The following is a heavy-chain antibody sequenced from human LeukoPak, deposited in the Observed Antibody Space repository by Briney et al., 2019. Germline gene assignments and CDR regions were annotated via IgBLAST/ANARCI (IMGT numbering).Heavy chain of an antibody. Sequence: PSETLSLTCTVSGGSISSYYWSWIRQPPGKGLEWIGYIYYSGSTKYKPSLKSRVAISVDTSKNQFSLKLSSVTAADTAVYYCARGRFLDAFDIWGQGTMVTVSS. CDR2: IYYSGST. CDR1: GGSISSYY. CDR3: ARGRFLDAFDI. V-gene: IGHV4-59*01. J-gene: IGHJ3*02. D-gene: IGHD3-3*01.